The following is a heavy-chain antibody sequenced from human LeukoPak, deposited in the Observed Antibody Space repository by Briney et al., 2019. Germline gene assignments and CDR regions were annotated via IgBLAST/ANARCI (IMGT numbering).Heavy chain of an antibody. CDR3: AREALTMVRGVIIPPYC. CDR2: INPNSGGT. CDR1: GYTFTGYY. D-gene: IGHD3-10*01. J-gene: IGHJ4*02. Sequence: ASVKVSCKASGYTFTGYYMHWERQAPGQGLEWMGWINPNSGGTNYAQKFQGRVNITRDTSISTAYMELSRLRSDDTAVYYCAREALTMVRGVIIPPYCWGQGTLVTVSS. V-gene: IGHV1-2*02.